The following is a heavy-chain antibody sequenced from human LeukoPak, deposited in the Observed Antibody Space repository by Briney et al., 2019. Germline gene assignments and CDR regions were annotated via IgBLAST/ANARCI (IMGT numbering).Heavy chain of an antibody. D-gene: IGHD1-26*01. Sequence: ASVKVSCKASGYTFSSNYLHWVRQAPGQGLEWMGLINPSGDSTSYAQKFQDRVIITRDTSTTTVDMDLSNLRSEDTAVYYCARGSSGSYYNYFDFWGRGTLVTVSS. J-gene: IGHJ4*02. CDR2: INPSGDST. CDR3: ARGSSGSYYNYFDF. V-gene: IGHV1-46*01. CDR1: GYTFSSNY.